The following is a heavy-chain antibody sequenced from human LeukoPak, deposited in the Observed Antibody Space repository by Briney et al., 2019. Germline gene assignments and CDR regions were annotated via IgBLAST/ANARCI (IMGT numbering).Heavy chain of an antibody. J-gene: IGHJ4*02. CDR2: ISSYSNYI. CDR1: GCTFSTYS. CDR3: ARSRTTVTKDALDY. Sequence: GGSLRLSCAASGCTFSTYSMNWVRQAPGKGLEWVSSISSYSNYINYADSVKGRFTISRDNAKNSLYLQMNSLRAEDTAVYYCARSRTTVTKDALDYWGQGTLVTDSS. D-gene: IGHD4-17*01. V-gene: IGHV3-21*01.